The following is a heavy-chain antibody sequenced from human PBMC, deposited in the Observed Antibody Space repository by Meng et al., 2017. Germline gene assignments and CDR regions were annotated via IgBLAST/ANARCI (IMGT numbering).Heavy chain of an antibody. V-gene: IGHV1-69*01. J-gene: IGHJ4*02. Sequence: QGQLGQSGAEVKKPGSPVKVSCKASGGTFSSYAISWVRQAPGQGLEWMGGIIPIFGTANYAQKFQGRVTITADESTSTAYMELSSLRSEDTAVYYCASLHCSGGSCYPPFDYWGQGTLVTVSS. CDR1: GGTFSSYA. CDR2: IIPIFGTA. CDR3: ASLHCSGGSCYPPFDY. D-gene: IGHD2-15*01.